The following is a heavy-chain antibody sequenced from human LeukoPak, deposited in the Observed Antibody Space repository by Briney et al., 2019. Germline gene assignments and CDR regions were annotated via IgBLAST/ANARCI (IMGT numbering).Heavy chain of an antibody. J-gene: IGHJ4*02. CDR3: ARDFWSGYCYDY. V-gene: IGHV1-69*13. CDR1: GGTFSSYA. CDR2: IIPIFGTA. Sequence: PEASVKVSCKASGGTFSSYAISWVRQAPGQGLEWMGGIIPIFGTANYAQKFQGRVTITADESTSTAYMELRSLRSDDTAVYYCARDFWSGYCYDYWGQGTLVTVSS. D-gene: IGHD3-3*01.